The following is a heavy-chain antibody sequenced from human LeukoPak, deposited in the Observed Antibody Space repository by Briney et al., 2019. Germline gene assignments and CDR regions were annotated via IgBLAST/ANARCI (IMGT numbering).Heavy chain of an antibody. Sequence: GASVKVSCKASGYTFTLYYMHWVRQAPGQGLEWMGTINPSGGSTHYAQRFQGRVTMTRDTSTSTAYMELRSLRSDDTAVYYCATAYCGSTSCYMGGSQNFDYWGQGTLVTVSS. CDR3: ATAYCGSTSCYMGGSQNFDY. CDR1: GYTFTLYY. J-gene: IGHJ4*02. D-gene: IGHD2-2*02. CDR2: INPSGGST. V-gene: IGHV1-46*01.